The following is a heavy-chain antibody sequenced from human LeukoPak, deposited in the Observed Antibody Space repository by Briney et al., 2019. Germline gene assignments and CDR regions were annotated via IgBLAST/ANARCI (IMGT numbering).Heavy chain of an antibody. D-gene: IGHD6-13*01. V-gene: IGHV3-48*02. CDR3: ARGGSSWYGRLFDY. J-gene: IGHJ4*02. CDR1: GFTFSSYS. Sequence: PGGSLRLSCAASGFTFSSYSMNWVRQAPGKGLEWVSYISSSSSTIYYADSVKGRFTISRDNAKNSLYLQMNSLRDEDTAVYSRARGGSSWYGRLFDYWGQGILVTVSS. CDR2: ISSSSSTI.